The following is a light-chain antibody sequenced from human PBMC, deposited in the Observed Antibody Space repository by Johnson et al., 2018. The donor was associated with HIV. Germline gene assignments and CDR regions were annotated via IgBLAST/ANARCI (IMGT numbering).Light chain of an antibody. CDR1: SSNIGNNY. J-gene: IGLJ1*01. CDR3: GTWDSSLSVYV. CDR2: ENN. V-gene: IGLV1-51*02. Sequence: QSVLTQPPSVSAAPGQKVTISCSGSSSNIGNNYVSWYQQLPGTAPKLLIYENNKRPSGIPDRFSGSKSGTSATLGITGLQTGDEADHYCGTWDSSLSVYVFGTGTKVTVL.